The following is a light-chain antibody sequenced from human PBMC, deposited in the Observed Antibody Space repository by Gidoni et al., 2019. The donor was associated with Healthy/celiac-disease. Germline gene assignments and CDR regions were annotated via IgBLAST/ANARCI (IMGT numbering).Light chain of an antibody. CDR2: ASS. CDR1: QRISSY. V-gene: IGKV1-39*01. Sequence: DIQMTQSPSSLSASVGDRVTITCRASQRISSYLNWYQQKPGKAPKLLIYASSSLQSGVPSRFSCSGSGTDFTLTISSLQPEDFATYYCQPSYSTPPQTFXQXTKVEIK. CDR3: QPSYSTPPQT. J-gene: IGKJ1*01.